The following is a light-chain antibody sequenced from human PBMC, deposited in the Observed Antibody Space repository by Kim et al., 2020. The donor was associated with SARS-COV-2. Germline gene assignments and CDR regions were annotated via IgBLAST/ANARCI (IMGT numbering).Light chain of an antibody. CDR1: SSNSGAGYD. J-gene: IGLJ2*01. CDR2: GNS. Sequence: QMVTISCTGSSSNSGAGYDVHWYQQLPGTAPKLLIYGNSNRPSGVPDRFSGSKSGTAASLAITGLQAEDEADYYCQSYDSSLSGVVFGGGTQLTVL. V-gene: IGLV1-40*01. CDR3: QSYDSSLSGVV.